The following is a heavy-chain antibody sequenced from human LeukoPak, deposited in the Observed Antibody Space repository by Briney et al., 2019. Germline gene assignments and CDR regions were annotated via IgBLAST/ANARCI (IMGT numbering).Heavy chain of an antibody. J-gene: IGHJ3*02. CDR3: ARETGPYGIDI. Sequence: PSETLSLTCTVSGGSISSYHWSWIRQPPGRGLEWIGYIYHSGSTYYNPSLKSRVTISVDRSKTQFSLKLSSVTAADTAVYYCARETGPYGIDIWGQGTMVTVSS. V-gene: IGHV4-59*12. CDR1: GGSISSYH. D-gene: IGHD4-17*01. CDR2: IYHSGST.